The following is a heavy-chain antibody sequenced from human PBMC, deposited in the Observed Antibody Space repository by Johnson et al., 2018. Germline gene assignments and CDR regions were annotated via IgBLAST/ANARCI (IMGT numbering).Heavy chain of an antibody. D-gene: IGHD3-3*01. CDR1: GFTFSSYS. CDR2: ISSSSSYI. J-gene: IGHJ6*02. Sequence: EVQLVETGGGLVKPGGSLRLSCAASGFTFSSYSMNWVRQAPGKGLEWVSSISSSSSYIYYADSVKGRFTISRNNAKNSLYLQMNSLRAEDTAVYYCARGYYDFGSGFYGGGDYYYAMDVWGQGTTVTVSS. V-gene: IGHV3-21*01. CDR3: ARGYYDFGSGFYGGGDYYYAMDV.